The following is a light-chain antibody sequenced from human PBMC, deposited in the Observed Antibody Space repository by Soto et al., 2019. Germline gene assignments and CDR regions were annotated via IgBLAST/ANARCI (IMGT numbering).Light chain of an antibody. CDR3: QHYVTSSIT. Sequence: EVVLTQSPGTLSLSPGERVTILFLASQSVSSTSLAWYQQKPGQTPRLLIYGASSRATGTPDRISGGGSGTHFTLTISRLEPEDFAVYYCQHYVTSSITFGQGTRLEIK. J-gene: IGKJ5*01. CDR2: GAS. V-gene: IGKV3-20*01. CDR1: QSVSSTS.